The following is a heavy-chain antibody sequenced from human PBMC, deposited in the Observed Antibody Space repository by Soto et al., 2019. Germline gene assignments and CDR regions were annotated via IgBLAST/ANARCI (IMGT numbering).Heavy chain of an antibody. CDR3: VRTAREGAVAPHWSER. CDR2: VYYTVST. CDR1: GASIRSTDYY. Sequence: SETLSLTCTVSGASIRSTDYYWSWILHAPGKGLEWIGYVYYTVSTYYNPSLMSRLTISVDTSKNQFSLKLTSVTAAETAVYYCVRTAREGAVAPHWSERWGKGTKVTVSP. J-gene: IGHJ5*02. D-gene: IGHD2-21*02. V-gene: IGHV4-30-4*01.